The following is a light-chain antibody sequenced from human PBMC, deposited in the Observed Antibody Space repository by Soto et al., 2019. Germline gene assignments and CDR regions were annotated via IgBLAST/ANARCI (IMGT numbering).Light chain of an antibody. CDR1: QSIITW. CDR3: QQFNSNSWT. CDR2: KAS. V-gene: IGKV1-5*03. Sequence: DIQMTQSPSTLSASVGDRVTITCRASQSIITWLAWYQQKPGKAPKLLIYKASSLQSGVPSRFSGSGSGTEFTLTISGLQPDDFAPYYCQQFNSNSWTFGQGTNVEIK. J-gene: IGKJ1*01.